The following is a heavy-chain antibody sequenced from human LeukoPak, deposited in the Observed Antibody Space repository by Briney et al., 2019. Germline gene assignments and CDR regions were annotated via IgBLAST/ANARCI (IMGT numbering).Heavy chain of an antibody. Sequence: GGSLRLSCAAPGFTFSSYGMHWVRQAPGKGLEWVAFIRYDGSNKYYADSVKGRFTIFRDNSKNTLYLQMNSLRPEDTAVYYCAKDSKRWKTYYYEAGSYYFDYWGQGTRVTVSS. J-gene: IGHJ4*02. CDR2: IRYDGSNK. V-gene: IGHV3-30*02. D-gene: IGHD3-10*01. CDR3: AKDSKRWKTYYYEAGSYYFDY. CDR1: GFTFSSYG.